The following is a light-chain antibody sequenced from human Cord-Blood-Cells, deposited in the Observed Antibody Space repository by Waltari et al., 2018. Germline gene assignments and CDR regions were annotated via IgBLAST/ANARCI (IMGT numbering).Light chain of an antibody. CDR3: QQYNNWPYT. J-gene: IGKJ2*01. Sequence: EIVMTQSPATLSVSPGERATLSCRASQSVSSNLARYQQKPGQAPRILIYGASTRATGIPARFSGSGSGTEFTLTISSLQSEDFAVYYCQQYNNWPYTFGQGTKLEIK. CDR1: QSVSSN. CDR2: GAS. V-gene: IGKV3-15*01.